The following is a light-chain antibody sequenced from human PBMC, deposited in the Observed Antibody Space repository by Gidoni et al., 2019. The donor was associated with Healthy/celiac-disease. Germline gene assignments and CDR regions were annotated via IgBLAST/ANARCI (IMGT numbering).Light chain of an antibody. CDR3: AAWDDSLNGHVV. J-gene: IGLJ2*01. CDR2: SKN. V-gene: IGLV1-44*01. CDR1: SPNIGSNT. Sequence: QSVLTQPPSASGTPGQRVTISCSGSSPNIGSNTVNWYQQLPGTAPKLLIYSKNQRPSGVPDRFSGSKSGTSASLATSGLQSEDEADYYCAAWDDSLNGHVVFGGGTKLTVL.